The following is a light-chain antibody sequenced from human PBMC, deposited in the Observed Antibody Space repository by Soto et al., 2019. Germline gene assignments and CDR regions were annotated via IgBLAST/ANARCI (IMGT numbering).Light chain of an antibody. CDR1: QSISNY. J-gene: IGKJ4*01. V-gene: IGKV3-11*01. CDR3: QQRSQWPPLT. CDR2: DAS. Sequence: EIVLTQSPGTLSLPPGERATLSCRASQSISNYLAWYQHKPGQAPRLLISDASERASGVPARFSGSGSGTDFTLTISSLEPEDFAVYYCQQRSQWPPLTFGGGTTVEIK.